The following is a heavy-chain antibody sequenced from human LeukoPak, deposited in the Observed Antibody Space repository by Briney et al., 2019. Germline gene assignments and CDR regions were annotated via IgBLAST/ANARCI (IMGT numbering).Heavy chain of an antibody. CDR2: IYDTGNT. Sequence: MSSETPSLTCSVSGGSSSRYYWNWIRQPPGGGLEWIGYIYDTGNTNYSPSLKSRVTISVDTSKNQFSLRLNSVTAADTAIYYCARGTSGSPVDYWGQGTLVTVSS. CDR3: ARGTSGSPVDY. V-gene: IGHV4-59*01. D-gene: IGHD3-10*01. J-gene: IGHJ4*02. CDR1: GGSSSRYY.